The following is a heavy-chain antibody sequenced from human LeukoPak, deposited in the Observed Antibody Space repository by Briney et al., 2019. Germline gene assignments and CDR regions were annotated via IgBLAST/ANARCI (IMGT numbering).Heavy chain of an antibody. CDR2: ISWDGGST. J-gene: IGHJ4*02. CDR1: GFTFDDYA. CDR3: AKDHLSIAAAGRSDY. Sequence: PGGSLRLSCAASGFTFDDYAMHWVRQAPGKGLEWVSLISWDGGSTYYADSVKGRFTISRDNSKNTLYLQMNSLRAEDTAVYYCAKDHLSIAAAGRSDYWGQGTLVTVSS. V-gene: IGHV3-43D*03. D-gene: IGHD6-13*01.